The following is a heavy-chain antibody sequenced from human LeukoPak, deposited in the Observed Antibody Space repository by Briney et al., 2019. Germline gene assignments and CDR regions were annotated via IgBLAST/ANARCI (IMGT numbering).Heavy chain of an antibody. CDR2: INPRGGAT. V-gene: IGHV1-46*01. CDR1: GYTFINYY. Sequence: ASVKVSCKASGYTFINYYMHWVRQDSRHGLEWLGIINPRGGATDYSQKFQGRVTMTRDISTSTVYMELSGLRSDGTAVYFCARVGQIGAVADFWGQGTLITVSS. D-gene: IGHD6-13*01. J-gene: IGHJ4*02. CDR3: ARVGQIGAVADF.